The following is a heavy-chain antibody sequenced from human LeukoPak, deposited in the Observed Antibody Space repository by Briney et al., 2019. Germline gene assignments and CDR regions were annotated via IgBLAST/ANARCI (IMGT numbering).Heavy chain of an antibody. J-gene: IGHJ4*02. CDR1: GGSISSSSYY. CDR2: IYYTGSA. V-gene: IGHV4-39*01. Sequence: SETLSLTCTVSGGSISSSSYYWGWIRQPPGKGLERIGSIYYTGSAYYNPSLKSRVTMSVDTSKDQFSLRLSSVTAADTAVYSCARHPERYSYFDYWGQGTLVTASS. CDR3: ARHPERYSYFDY. D-gene: IGHD5-18*01.